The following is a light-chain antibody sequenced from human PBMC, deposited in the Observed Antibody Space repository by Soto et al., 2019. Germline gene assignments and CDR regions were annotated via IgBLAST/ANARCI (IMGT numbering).Light chain of an antibody. CDR2: DAS. CDR1: QSVSSY. J-gene: IGKJ4*01. CDR3: QHRSSWPLT. V-gene: IGKV3-11*01. Sequence: EIVLTQSPATLSLSPGERATLSCRASQSVSSYLVWYQQKPGQAPRLLIYDASNRATGIPARFSGSGSGTDFTLTISSLEPEDFAVYYWQHRSSWPLTFGGGTKVEIK.